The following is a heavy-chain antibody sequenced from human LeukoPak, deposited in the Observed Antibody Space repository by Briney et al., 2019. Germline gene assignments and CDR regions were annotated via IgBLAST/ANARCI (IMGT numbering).Heavy chain of an antibody. J-gene: IGHJ4*02. Sequence: ASVKVSCKASDYTFTSYGISGVRQAPGQGLEWMGWINTHTHDTKYTQKLQGRVTMTADTSTRTAYMELRSLRSDDTAVYYCARGWIEMPTVYFDFWGQGTFDSVPS. CDR2: INTHTHDT. CDR1: DYTFTSYG. D-gene: IGHD5-24*01. V-gene: IGHV1-18*01. CDR3: ARGWIEMPTVYFDF.